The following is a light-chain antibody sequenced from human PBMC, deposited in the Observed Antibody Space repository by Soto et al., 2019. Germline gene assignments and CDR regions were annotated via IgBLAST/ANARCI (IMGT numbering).Light chain of an antibody. J-gene: IGLJ1*01. V-gene: IGLV2-23*01. CDR2: EGT. CDR1: RSDVGGYNL. CDR3: CSYAGSSTDV. Sequence: QSALTQPASVSGSPGQSITLSCTGSRSDVGGYNLVSWYQHHPGKAPKLMIYEGTKRPSGVPNRFSGSKSANTASLTISGLQAEDEADYYCCSYAGSSTDVFGTGTKVTVL.